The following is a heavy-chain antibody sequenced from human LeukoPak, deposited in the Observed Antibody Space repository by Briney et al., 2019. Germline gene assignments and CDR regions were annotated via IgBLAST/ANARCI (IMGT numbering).Heavy chain of an antibody. CDR3: ARMVVTAEYFDY. V-gene: IGHV4-59*01. CDR2: IYYSGST. Sequence: PSGTLSLTRTVSGGSISNYYWSWIRQPPGKGLEWIGYIYYSGSTNYNPSLKSRVTISVDTSKNQFSLKLSSVTAADTAVYYCARMVVTAEYFDYWGQGTLVTVSS. D-gene: IGHD2-21*02. CDR1: GGSISNYY. J-gene: IGHJ4*02.